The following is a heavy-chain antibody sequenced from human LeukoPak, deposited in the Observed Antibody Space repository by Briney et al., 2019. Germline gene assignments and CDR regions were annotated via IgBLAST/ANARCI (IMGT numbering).Heavy chain of an antibody. CDR3: ARRGAIIIGSDYYHDAFDI. Sequence: SETLSLTCTVSGGSISSSSYYWGWIRQPPGKGLEWIGSIYYSGSTYYNPSLKSRVTISVDTSKNQFSLKLSSVTAADTAVYHCARRGAIIIGSDYYHDAFDIWGQGTMVTVSS. J-gene: IGHJ3*02. D-gene: IGHD3-22*01. V-gene: IGHV4-39*01. CDR1: GGSISSSSYY. CDR2: IYYSGST.